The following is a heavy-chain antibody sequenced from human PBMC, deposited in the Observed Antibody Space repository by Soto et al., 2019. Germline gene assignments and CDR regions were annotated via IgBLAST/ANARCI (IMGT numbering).Heavy chain of an antibody. J-gene: IGHJ6*02. D-gene: IGHD1-26*01. V-gene: IGHV1-69*01. CDR3: ARAYRENYFYAMDV. CDR2: IIPMFGIG. Sequence: QVQLVQSGAEVKMPGSSVRVSCKASGGSFSNYAISWLRQAPGQGLEWMGGIIPMFGIGNYAEKFLGRVTITADESTSTSHMELSSLRSEDTAVYFCARAYRENYFYAMDVWGQGTTVTVSS. CDR1: GGSFSNYA.